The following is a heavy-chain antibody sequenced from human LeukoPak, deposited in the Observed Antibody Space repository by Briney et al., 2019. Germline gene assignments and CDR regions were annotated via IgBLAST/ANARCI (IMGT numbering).Heavy chain of an antibody. D-gene: IGHD5-24*01. CDR1: GYTFTSYA. CDR3: ARDRSPRDGYNRPFDY. V-gene: IGHV1-3*01. Sequence: ASVKVSCKASGYTFTSYAMHWVRQAPGQRLEWMGWINAGNGNTKYSQKFQGRVTITRDTSASTVYMELRSLRSDDTAVYYCARDRSPRDGYNRPFDYWGQGTLVTVSS. CDR2: INAGNGNT. J-gene: IGHJ4*02.